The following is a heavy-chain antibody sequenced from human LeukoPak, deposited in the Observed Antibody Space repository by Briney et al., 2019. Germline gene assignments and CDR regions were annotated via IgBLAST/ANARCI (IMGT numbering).Heavy chain of an antibody. V-gene: IGHV3-48*01. CDR3: ARGITIFGVVIKYYYYGMDV. CDR1: GFTFSSYS. J-gene: IGHJ6*02. D-gene: IGHD3-3*01. CDR2: ISSSSSTI. Sequence: PGGSLRLSCAASGFTFSSYSMNWVRQAPGKGLEWVSYISSSSSTIYYADSVKGRFTISRDNAKNSLYLQMNSLRAEDTAVYYCARGITIFGVVIKYYYYGMDVWGQGTTVTVSS.